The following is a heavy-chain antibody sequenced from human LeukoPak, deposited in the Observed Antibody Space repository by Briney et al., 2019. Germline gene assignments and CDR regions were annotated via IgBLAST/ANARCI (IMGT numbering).Heavy chain of an antibody. V-gene: IGHV1-18*01. D-gene: IGHD3-3*01. Sequence: PRASVTVSCTASGYTFTSYGISWVRQAPGQGLEWMGWISAYNGNTNYAQKLQGRVTMTTDTSTSTAYMELRSLRSDDTAVYYCARAMRNYYDFWSGYYKYWGQGTLVTVSS. J-gene: IGHJ4*02. CDR1: GYTFTSYG. CDR3: ARAMRNYYDFWSGYYKY. CDR2: ISAYNGNT.